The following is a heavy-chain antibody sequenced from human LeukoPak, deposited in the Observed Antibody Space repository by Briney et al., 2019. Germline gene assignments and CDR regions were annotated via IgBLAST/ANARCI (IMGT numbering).Heavy chain of an antibody. CDR1: GFTFSSYA. V-gene: IGHV3-30-3*01. J-gene: IGHJ4*02. CDR2: ISYDGSNK. D-gene: IGHD4-11*01. CDR3: AKDLSALTTVTGGFDY. Sequence: GGSLRLSCAASGFTFSSYAMHWVRQAPGKGLEWVAVISYDGSNKYYADSVKGRFTISRDNSKNTLYLQMNSLRAEDTAVYYCAKDLSALTTVTGGFDYWGQGTLVTVSS.